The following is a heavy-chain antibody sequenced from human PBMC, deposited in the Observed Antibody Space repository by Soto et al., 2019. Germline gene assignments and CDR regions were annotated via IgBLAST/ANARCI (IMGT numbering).Heavy chain of an antibody. D-gene: IGHD5-12*01. V-gene: IGHV4-34*01. Sequence: PSETLSLTCAVYGGSFSGYYWSWIRQPPGKGLEWIGEINHSGSTNYILSLKSRVTISVDTSKNQFSLNLRSVTAADTAVYYCARKSDMATIKGGDAFDIWGQGTMVTVSS. CDR1: GGSFSGYY. CDR3: ARKSDMATIKGGDAFDI. J-gene: IGHJ3*02. CDR2: INHSGST.